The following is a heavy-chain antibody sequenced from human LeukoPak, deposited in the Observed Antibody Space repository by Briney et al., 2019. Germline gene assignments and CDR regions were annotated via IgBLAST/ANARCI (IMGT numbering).Heavy chain of an antibody. CDR1: GFTFSSYW. Sequence: GGSLRLSCAASGFTFSSYWMSWVRQARGKGLEWVANIKQDGSERYYVDSVKGRFTISRDNAKNSLYLQMNSLRAEDTAVFYCARIRAANAFDIWGQGTMVTVSS. D-gene: IGHD3-3*02. J-gene: IGHJ3*02. CDR3: ARIRAANAFDI. CDR2: IKQDGSER. V-gene: IGHV3-7*01.